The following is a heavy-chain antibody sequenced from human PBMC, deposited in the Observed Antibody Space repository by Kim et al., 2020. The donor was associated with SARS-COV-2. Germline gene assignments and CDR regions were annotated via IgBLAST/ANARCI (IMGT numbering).Heavy chain of an antibody. CDR1: GYSFSDYW. D-gene: IGHD3-3*01. J-gene: IGHJ3*02. Sequence: GESLKISCKGSGYSFSDYWIGWVRQMPGKGLEWMGIIYPGDDDTRYSPSFQGQVTISADTSINTAYLQWSSLKASDTGMYYCARTLSHYDFWSAYYKADGFDIWGQGTMVTVS. CDR3: ARTLSHYDFWSAYYKADGFDI. CDR2: IYPGDDDT. V-gene: IGHV5-51*01.